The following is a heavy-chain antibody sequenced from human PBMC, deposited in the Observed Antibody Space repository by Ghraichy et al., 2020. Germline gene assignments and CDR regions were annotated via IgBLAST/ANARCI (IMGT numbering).Heavy chain of an antibody. CDR1: GGSFSGYY. J-gene: IGHJ4*02. D-gene: IGHD6-19*01. CDR2: INHSGST. Sequence: SETLSLTCAVYGGSFSGYYWSWIRQPPGKGLEWIGEINHSGSTNYNPSLKSRVTISVDTSKNQFSLKLSSVTAADTAVYYCARAGYSSGLIVGGQGTLVTVSS. V-gene: IGHV4-34*01. CDR3: ARAGYSSGLIV.